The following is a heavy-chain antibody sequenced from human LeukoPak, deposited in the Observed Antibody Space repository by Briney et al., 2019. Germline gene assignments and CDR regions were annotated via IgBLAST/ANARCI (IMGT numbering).Heavy chain of an antibody. Sequence: SETLSLTCTVSGYSISSGYYWGWIRQPPGKGLEWIGEINHSGSTNYNPSLKSRVTISVDTSKNQFSLKLSSVTAADTAVYYCARLVDYWGQGTLVTVSS. CDR3: ARLVDY. J-gene: IGHJ4*02. V-gene: IGHV4-38-2*02. CDR2: INHSGST. CDR1: GYSISSGYY.